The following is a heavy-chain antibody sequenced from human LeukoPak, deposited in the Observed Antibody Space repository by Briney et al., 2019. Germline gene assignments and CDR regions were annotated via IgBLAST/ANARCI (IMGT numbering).Heavy chain of an antibody. V-gene: IGHV4-59*01. CDR2: IYYSGST. CDR3: ARSKKWLRVFDY. Sequence: SETLSLTCTVSGGSISSYYWSWIRQPPGKGLEWIGYIYYSGSTNYNPSLKSRVTISVDTSKNQFSLKLSSVTAADTAVYYCARSKKWLRVFDYWGQGTLVTVSS. CDR1: GGSISSYY. J-gene: IGHJ4*02. D-gene: IGHD5-12*01.